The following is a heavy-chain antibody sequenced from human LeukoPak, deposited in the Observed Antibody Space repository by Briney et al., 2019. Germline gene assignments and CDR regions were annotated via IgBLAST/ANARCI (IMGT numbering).Heavy chain of an antibody. CDR1: GFTFSSYA. Sequence: GGSLRLSCAASGFTFSSYAMSWVRQAPGKGLEWVSAISGSGGSTYYADSVKGRFTISRDNAKNSLYLQMNSLRAEDTAVYYCARGRTRYCSGGSCYSDYYYYYMDVWGKGTTVTVSS. CDR2: ISGSGGST. J-gene: IGHJ6*03. V-gene: IGHV3-23*01. D-gene: IGHD2-15*01. CDR3: ARGRTRYCSGGSCYSDYYYYYMDV.